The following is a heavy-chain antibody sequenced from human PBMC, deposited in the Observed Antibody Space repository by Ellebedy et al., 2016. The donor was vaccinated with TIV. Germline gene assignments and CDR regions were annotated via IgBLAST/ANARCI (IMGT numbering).Heavy chain of an antibody. V-gene: IGHV3-23*01. D-gene: IGHD4/OR15-4a*01. CDR2: ISGSGGST. Sequence: GGSLRLSXAASGFTFSSYAMSWVRQAPGKGLEWVSAISGSGGSTYYADSVKGRFTISRDNSKNTLYLQMDSLRAEDTAVYYCAKATNYYFDYWGQGTLVTVSS. J-gene: IGHJ4*02. CDR3: AKATNYYFDY. CDR1: GFTFSSYA.